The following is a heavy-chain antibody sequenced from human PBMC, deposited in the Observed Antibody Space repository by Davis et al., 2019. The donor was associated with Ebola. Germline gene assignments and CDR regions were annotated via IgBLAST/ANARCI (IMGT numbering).Heavy chain of an antibody. CDR2: IYYSGST. V-gene: IGHV4-39*01. CDR3: ARHRYSYGDNWFDP. Sequence: GSLRLSCTVSGGSISSSGYYWGWIRQPPGKGLEWIGSIYYSGSTYYNPSLKSRVTTSVDTSKNQFSLRLSSVTAADTAVYYCARHRYSYGDNWFDPWGQGTLVTVSS. CDR1: GGSISSSGYY. D-gene: IGHD5-18*01. J-gene: IGHJ5*02.